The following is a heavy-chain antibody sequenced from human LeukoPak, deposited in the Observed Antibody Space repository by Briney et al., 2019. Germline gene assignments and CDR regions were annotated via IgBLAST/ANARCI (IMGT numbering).Heavy chain of an antibody. Sequence: GGSLRLSCAASGFTFSRYSMSWVRQAPGKGLEWVSSISISSNYIYYADSVKGRFTISRDNAKNSLYLQVHSLRAEDTAVYYCARGSRFGVVGRDAFDIWGQGTVVTVSS. CDR2: ISISSNYI. D-gene: IGHD3-3*01. V-gene: IGHV3-21*01. CDR1: GFTFSRYS. CDR3: ARGSRFGVVGRDAFDI. J-gene: IGHJ3*02.